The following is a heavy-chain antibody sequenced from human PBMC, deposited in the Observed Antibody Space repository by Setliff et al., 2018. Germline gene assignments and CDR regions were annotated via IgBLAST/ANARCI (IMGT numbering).Heavy chain of an antibody. CDR3: VRVTSGRLDFDY. V-gene: IGHV1-69*04. D-gene: IGHD6-19*01. Sequence: ASVKVSCKVSGGSFSNYAINWVRQVSGQGLEWMGRFIPVLSSADYSQRFQGRVTITWVTSISTAYMELSSLRSEDTAVYYCVRVTSGRLDFDYWGQGTPVTVSS. J-gene: IGHJ4*02. CDR2: FIPVLSSA. CDR1: GGSFSNYA.